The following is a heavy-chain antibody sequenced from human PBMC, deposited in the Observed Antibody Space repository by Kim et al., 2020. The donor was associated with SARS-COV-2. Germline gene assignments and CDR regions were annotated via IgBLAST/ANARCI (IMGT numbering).Heavy chain of an antibody. D-gene: IGHD3-3*01. Sequence: SETLSLTCTVSGGSISSGGYYCSWIRQHPGKGLEWIGYIYYSGSTYYNPSLKSRVTISVDTSKNQFSLKLSSVTAADTAVYYCARATTIFGVVIQSFDYWGQGTLVTVSS. V-gene: IGHV4-31*03. CDR3: ARATTIFGVVIQSFDY. CDR1: GGSISSGGYY. J-gene: IGHJ4*02. CDR2: IYYSGST.